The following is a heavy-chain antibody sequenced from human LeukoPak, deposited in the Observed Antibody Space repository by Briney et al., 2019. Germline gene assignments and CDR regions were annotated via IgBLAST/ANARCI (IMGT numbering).Heavy chain of an antibody. CDR1: GGSISSYY. CDR3: ARGPLGYCSGGSCSDFDY. D-gene: IGHD2-15*01. V-gene: IGHV4-4*07. J-gene: IGHJ4*02. CDR2: IYTSGST. Sequence: SETLSLTCTVSGGSISSYYWSWIRQPAGKGLEWIGRIYTSGSTNYNPSLKSRVTISVDTSKNQFSLKLSSVTAADTAVYYCARGPLGYCSGGSCSDFDYWGQGTLVTVSS.